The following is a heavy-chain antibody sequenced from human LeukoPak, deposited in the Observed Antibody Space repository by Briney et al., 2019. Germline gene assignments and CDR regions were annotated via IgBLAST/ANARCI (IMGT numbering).Heavy chain of an antibody. D-gene: IGHD2-21*01. CDR1: GHSVSTNSVA. CDR3: ARDGVRAYCGGDCMDV. CDR2: TYYRSKWYN. Sequence: SQTLSLTCAISGHSVSTNSVAWNWIRQSPSRGLEWLGGTYYRSKWYNDYAVSVKSRITINPDTSKNQFSLQLNSVTPEDTAVYYCARDGVRAYCGGDCMDVWGKGTTVTISS. J-gene: IGHJ6*03. V-gene: IGHV6-1*01.